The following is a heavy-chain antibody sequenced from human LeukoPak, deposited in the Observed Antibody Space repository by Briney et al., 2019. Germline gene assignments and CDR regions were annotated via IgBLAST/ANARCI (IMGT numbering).Heavy chain of an antibody. CDR1: GGSFSGYY. D-gene: IGHD6-25*01. CDR3: ARVARPCHKNFDY. CDR2: INHSGST. Sequence: SETLSLTCAVYGGSFSGYYWSWIRQPPGKGLEWIGEINHSGSTNYNPSLKSRVTISVDTSKNQFSLKLSSVTAADTAVYCCARVARPCHKNFDYWGQGTLVTVSS. V-gene: IGHV4-34*01. J-gene: IGHJ4*02.